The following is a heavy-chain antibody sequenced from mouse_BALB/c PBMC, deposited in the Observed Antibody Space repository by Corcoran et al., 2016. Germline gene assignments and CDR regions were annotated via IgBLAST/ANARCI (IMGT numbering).Heavy chain of an antibody. Sequence: EVQLQQSGAELVKPGASVKLSCTASGFNIKDTYMHWVQQRPEQGLEWIGMIDPANGNTKYDSKFQGKATITADTSSNTAYLQLSSLTSEDTAVYYCARWDWYFDVWGAGTTVTVSS. CDR3: ARWDWYFDV. V-gene: IGHV14-3*02. CDR2: IDPANGNT. CDR1: GFNIKDTY. J-gene: IGHJ1*01.